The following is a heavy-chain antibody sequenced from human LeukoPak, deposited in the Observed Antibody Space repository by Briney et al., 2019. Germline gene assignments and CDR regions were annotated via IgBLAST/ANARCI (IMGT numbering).Heavy chain of an antibody. CDR1: GGSFSGYY. D-gene: IGHD3-22*01. CDR2: INHSGST. J-gene: IGHJ4*02. CDR3: ARGAPTLTYYYDSSGPFDY. Sequence: SETLSLTCAVYGGSFSGYYWSWIRQPPGKGLEWIGEINHSGSTNYNPSLKSRVTISVDTSKNQFSLKLSSVTAADTAVYYCARGAPTLTYYYDSSGPFDYWGQGTLVTVSS. V-gene: IGHV4-34*01.